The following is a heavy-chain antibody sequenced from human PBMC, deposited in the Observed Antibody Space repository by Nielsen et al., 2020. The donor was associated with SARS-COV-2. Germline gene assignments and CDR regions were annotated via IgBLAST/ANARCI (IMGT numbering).Heavy chain of an antibody. CDR2: IIPIFGTA. Sequence: SVKVSCKASGYTFTGYYMHWVRQAPGQGLEWMGGIIPIFGTANYAQKFQGRVTITADESTGTAYMELSSLRSEDTAVYYCARDALDPFGVVTYYYGMDVWGQGTTVTVSS. CDR3: ARDALDPFGVVTYYYGMDV. CDR1: GYTFTGYY. D-gene: IGHD3-3*01. J-gene: IGHJ6*02. V-gene: IGHV1-69*13.